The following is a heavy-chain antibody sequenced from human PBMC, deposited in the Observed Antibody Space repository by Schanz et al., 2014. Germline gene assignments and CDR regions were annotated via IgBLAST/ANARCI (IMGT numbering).Heavy chain of an antibody. D-gene: IGHD7-27*01. CDR1: GFSFSDYS. V-gene: IGHV3-48*02. Sequence: EVQLVESGGGLVQSGGSLRLSCAASGFSFSDYSVNWVRQAPGKGLEWISYIKISGDVFYTDSVKGRFTISRDNAKSSLYLQMSSLRDEDTAIYYCVRDYNWGFDNWGQGTLVTVSS. J-gene: IGHJ4*02. CDR2: IKISGDV. CDR3: VRDYNWGFDN.